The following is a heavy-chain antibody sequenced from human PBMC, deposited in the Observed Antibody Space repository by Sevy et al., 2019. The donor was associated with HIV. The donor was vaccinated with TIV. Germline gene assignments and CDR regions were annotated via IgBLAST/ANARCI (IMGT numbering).Heavy chain of an antibody. CDR2: IHYSGST. Sequence: SETLSLTCTVSGGSISSSSYYWGWIRQPPGKGLEWIGSIHYSGSTYYNPSLKSRVTISVDTSKNQFSLKLSSVTAADTAVYYCASPYYYDKDAFDIWGQGTMVTVSS. J-gene: IGHJ3*02. CDR3: ASPYYYDKDAFDI. CDR1: GGSISSSSYY. V-gene: IGHV4-39*01. D-gene: IGHD3-22*01.